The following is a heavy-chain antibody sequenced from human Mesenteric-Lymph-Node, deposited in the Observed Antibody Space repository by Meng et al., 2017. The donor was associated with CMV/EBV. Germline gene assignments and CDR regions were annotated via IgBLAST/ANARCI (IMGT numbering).Heavy chain of an antibody. Sequence: SETLSLTCTVSGSSISSGYHWGWIRQPPGKGLEWIGTIYHTGSTYYNPSLKSRVTISVDTSKNQFSLKLSSVTAADTAVYYCAREYMTTVTTWVVDYWGQGTLVTVSS. CDR2: IYHTGST. V-gene: IGHV4-38-2*02. CDR1: GSSISSGYH. CDR3: AREYMTTVTTWVVDY. J-gene: IGHJ4*02. D-gene: IGHD4-17*01.